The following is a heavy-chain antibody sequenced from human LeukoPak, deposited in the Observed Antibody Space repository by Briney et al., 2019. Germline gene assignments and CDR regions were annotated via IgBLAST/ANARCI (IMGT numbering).Heavy chain of an antibody. CDR2: IYAGDSDT. CDR1: GYNFTNSW. Sequence: GESLKISCKGSGYNFTNSWIAWVRQMPGKGLEWMEIIYAGDSDTTYSPSFQGQVTISADKTISTAYLQWSSLKASDTAMYYCARRPVGFGQYYFDYWGQGTLVT. V-gene: IGHV5-51*01. J-gene: IGHJ4*02. CDR3: ARRPVGFGQYYFDY. D-gene: IGHD3/OR15-3a*01.